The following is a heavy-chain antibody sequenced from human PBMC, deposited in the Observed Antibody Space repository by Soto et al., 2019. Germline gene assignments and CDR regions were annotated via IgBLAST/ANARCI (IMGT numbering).Heavy chain of an antibody. J-gene: IGHJ4*02. CDR1: GFTVSSNY. V-gene: IGHV3-53*01. D-gene: IGHD3-22*01. Sequence: GGSLRLSYAASGFTVSSNYMSWVRQAPGKGLEWVSVIYSGGSTYYADSVKGRFTISRDNSKNTLYLQMNSLRAEDTAVYYCARQAHDSSGYPYYFDYWGQGTPVTVSS. CDR2: IYSGGST. CDR3: ARQAHDSSGYPYYFDY.